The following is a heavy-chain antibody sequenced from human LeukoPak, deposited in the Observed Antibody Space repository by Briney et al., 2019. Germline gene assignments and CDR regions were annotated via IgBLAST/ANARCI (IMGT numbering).Heavy chain of an antibody. J-gene: IGHJ5*02. V-gene: IGHV1-3*03. CDR3: ARGVTIFGVVQGNWFDP. D-gene: IGHD3-3*01. CDR1: GYTFTSYA. Sequence: ASVKVSCKASGYTFTSYAMHWVRQAPGQRLEWMGWINAGNGNTKYSQEFQGRVTITRDTSASTACMELSSLRSEDMAVYYCARGVTIFGVVQGNWFDPWGQGTLVTVSS. CDR2: INAGNGNT.